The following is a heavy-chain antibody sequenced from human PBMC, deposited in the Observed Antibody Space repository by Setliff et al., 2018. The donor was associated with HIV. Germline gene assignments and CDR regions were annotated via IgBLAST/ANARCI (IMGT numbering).Heavy chain of an antibody. J-gene: IGHJ4*02. V-gene: IGHV1-46*01. D-gene: IGHD3-16*01. CDR2: IDPSGGST. CDR3: ARAVASRNIRGEYSFDY. CDR1: GYTFTNYF. Sequence: ASVKVSCKASGYTFTNYFVHWVRQAPGQGLEWMGIIDPSGGSTNYAQKFQGRLTMTSDKSTSTVYMELSSPRSEDTAVYFCARAVASRNIRGEYSFDYWGQGALVTVSS.